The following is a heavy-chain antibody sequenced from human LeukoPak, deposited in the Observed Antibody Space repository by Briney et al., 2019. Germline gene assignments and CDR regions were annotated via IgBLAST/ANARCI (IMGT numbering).Heavy chain of an antibody. CDR1: GYSFTGYW. Sequence: GESLKTFCWGSGYSFTGYWIDWVRQMPGKGLEWMGIIYTGDSETRYSPSFQGQVTISADKSISTAYLQRSSLKASDTAMYYCARFIAGRGFDYWGQGTLVTVSS. CDR3: ARFIAGRGFDY. D-gene: IGHD6-13*01. V-gene: IGHV5-51*01. CDR2: IYTGDSET. J-gene: IGHJ4*02.